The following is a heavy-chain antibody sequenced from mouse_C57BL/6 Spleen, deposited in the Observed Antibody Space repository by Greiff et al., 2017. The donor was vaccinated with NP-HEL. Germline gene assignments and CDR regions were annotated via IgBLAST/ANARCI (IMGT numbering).Heavy chain of an antibody. V-gene: IGHV5-9-1*02. CDR2: ISSGGDYI. J-gene: IGHJ4*01. CDR3: TREPPEGGYAMDY. Sequence: EVMLVESGEGLVKPGGSLKLSCAASGFTFSSYAMSWVRQTPEKRLEWVAYISSGGDYIYYADTVKGRFTISRDNARNTLYLQMSSLKSEDTAMYYCTREPPEGGYAMDYWGQGTSVTVSS. CDR1: GFTFSSYA.